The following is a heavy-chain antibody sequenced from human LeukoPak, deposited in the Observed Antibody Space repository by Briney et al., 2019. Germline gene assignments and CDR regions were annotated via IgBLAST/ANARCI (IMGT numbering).Heavy chain of an antibody. D-gene: IGHD3-22*01. V-gene: IGHV4-30-4*01. CDR1: GGSLSSGDCY. J-gene: IGHJ4*02. Sequence: SQTLSLTCTVSGGSLSSGDCYWSWIRQPPGKGLGWIGYISYSGSTYYTPSLKSRAAISVDTSKNQFSLKRSSVTAADTAVYYCARVYDSSAYYGYYFDYWGEGNLVTVSS. CDR2: ISYSGST. CDR3: ARVYDSSAYYGYYFDY.